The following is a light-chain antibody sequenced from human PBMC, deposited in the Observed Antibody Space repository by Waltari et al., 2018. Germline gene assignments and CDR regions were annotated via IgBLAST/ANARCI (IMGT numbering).Light chain of an antibody. Sequence: DIQMTQSPSTLSASVGDRVTITCLASQSISSWLAWYQQKPGKAPKLLIYKASSLESGVPSRFSGRGSGTEFTLTISSLQPDDFATYYCQQYNSYPWTFGQGTKVEIK. CDR1: QSISSW. CDR3: QQYNSYPWT. CDR2: KAS. V-gene: IGKV1-5*03. J-gene: IGKJ1*01.